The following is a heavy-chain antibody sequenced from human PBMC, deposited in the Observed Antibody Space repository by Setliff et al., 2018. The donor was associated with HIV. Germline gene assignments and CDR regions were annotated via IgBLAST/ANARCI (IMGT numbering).Heavy chain of an antibody. Sequence: GASVKVSCKASGYTFTSYAMHWVRQAPGQGLEWMGGIIPILGIVNYAQRFQGRVTITADESTSTGYMELSSLRSEDTAVYYCARPAAPVTGHSYHYGMDVWGQGTTVTVSS. J-gene: IGHJ6*02. V-gene: IGHV1-69*10. D-gene: IGHD6-19*01. CDR2: IIPILGIV. CDR1: GYTFTSYA. CDR3: ARPAAPVTGHSYHYGMDV.